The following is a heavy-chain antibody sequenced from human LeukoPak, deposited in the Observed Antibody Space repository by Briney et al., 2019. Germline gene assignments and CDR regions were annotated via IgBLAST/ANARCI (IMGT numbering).Heavy chain of an antibody. J-gene: IGHJ4*02. CDR3: AKDYFYGWNSSGWLSAFDY. Sequence: GRSLRLSCAASGFTFSSYGMHWVRQAPGKGLEWVAVISYDGSNKYYADSVKGRFTISRDNSKNTLYPQMNSLRAEDTAVYYCAKDYFYGWNSSGWLSAFDYWGQGTLVTVSS. V-gene: IGHV3-30*18. D-gene: IGHD6-19*01. CDR1: GFTFSSYG. CDR2: ISYDGSNK.